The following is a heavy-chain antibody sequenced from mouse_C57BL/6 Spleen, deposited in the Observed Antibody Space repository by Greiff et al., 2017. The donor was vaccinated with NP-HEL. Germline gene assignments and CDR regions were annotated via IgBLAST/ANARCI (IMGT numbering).Heavy chain of an antibody. CDR1: GYSITSGYG. J-gene: IGHJ2*01. V-gene: IGHV3-2*02. CDR3: ARTARRKY. CDR2: ISYSGST. Sequence: VQLKDSGPGLVKPSQSLSLTCTVTGYSITSGYGWNWIRQFPGNKLEWMGYISYSGSTNYNPSLKSRISITRDTSKNQFFLQLNSVTTEDTATYYCARTARRKYWGQGTTLTVSS. D-gene: IGHD1-2*01.